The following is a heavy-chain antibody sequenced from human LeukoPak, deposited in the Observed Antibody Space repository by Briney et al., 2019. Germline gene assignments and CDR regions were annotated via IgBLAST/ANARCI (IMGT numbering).Heavy chain of an antibody. CDR1: GFTFSTYW. D-gene: IGHD1-14*01. CDR3: ARNVYRTFDS. CDR2: IKQDGSEK. Sequence: GALRLSCAASGFTFSTYWMSWVRQAPGKGLEWVANIKQDGSEKYYVDSAKDRFTISRDNAKNSLYLQMNSLRVEDTAVYYCARNVYRTFDSWDQGTLVTVSS. J-gene: IGHJ4*02. V-gene: IGHV3-7*01.